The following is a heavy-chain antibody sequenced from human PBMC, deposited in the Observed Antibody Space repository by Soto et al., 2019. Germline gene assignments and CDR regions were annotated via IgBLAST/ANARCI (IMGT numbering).Heavy chain of an antibody. CDR2: ISYDGNTK. CDR1: GFTFGSYA. Sequence: GGSLRLSCAASGFTFGSYAMHWVRQAPGKGLEWVAVISYDGNTKYYADSVKGRFTVSRDNSRNTLNLQMNSLRVEDTAVYYCARDEVEEMATMIDYWGQGSLVTVSS. CDR3: ARDEVEEMATMIDY. J-gene: IGHJ4*02. V-gene: IGHV3-30-3*01.